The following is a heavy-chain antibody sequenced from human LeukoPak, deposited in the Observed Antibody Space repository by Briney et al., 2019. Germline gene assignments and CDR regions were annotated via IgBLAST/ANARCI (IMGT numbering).Heavy chain of an antibody. CDR2: IYPGDSDT. Sequence: GESLKIPCRASGYSFTTYWIGWVRQMPGKGLEWMGIIYPGDSDTRYSPSFQGQVTISVDKSISTAYLQWSSLKASDTAMYYCARPNDYGYYFDYWGQGTLVTVSS. CDR3: ARPNDYGYYFDY. CDR1: GYSFTTYW. V-gene: IGHV5-51*01. D-gene: IGHD4-17*01. J-gene: IGHJ4*02.